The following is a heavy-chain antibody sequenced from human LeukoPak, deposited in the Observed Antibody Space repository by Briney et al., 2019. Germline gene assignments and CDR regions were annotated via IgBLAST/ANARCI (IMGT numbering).Heavy chain of an antibody. V-gene: IGHV4-34*01. CDR3: ARLVAVTTGTIWGYPPRGWFDP. Sequence: PSETLSLTCAVYGGSFSGYYWSWIRQPPGKGLEWIGEINHSGSTNYNPSLKSRVTISVDTSKNQFSLKLSSVTAADTAVYYCARLVAVTTGTIWGYPPRGWFDPWGQGTLVTVSS. CDR1: GGSFSGYY. J-gene: IGHJ5*02. D-gene: IGHD1-1*01. CDR2: INHSGST.